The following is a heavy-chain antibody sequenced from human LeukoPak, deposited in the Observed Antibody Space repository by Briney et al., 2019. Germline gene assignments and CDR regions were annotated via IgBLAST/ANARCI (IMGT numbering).Heavy chain of an antibody. V-gene: IGHV4-4*07. D-gene: IGHD6-13*01. CDR1: GGSISSYY. CDR3: SSHSRAGHYYFYYMVV. Sequence: SETLSLTCTVSGGSISSYYWSWIRQPAGKGLEWIGRIYTSGSTNYNPSLKSRVTISVDTSKNQFSLKLNSVTAADTAVYYCSSHSRAGHYYFYYMVVWGKGTTVTVSS. J-gene: IGHJ6*03. CDR2: IYTSGST.